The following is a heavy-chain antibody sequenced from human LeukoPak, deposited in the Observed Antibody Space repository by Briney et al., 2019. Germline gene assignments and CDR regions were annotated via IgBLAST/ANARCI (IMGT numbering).Heavy chain of an antibody. CDR1: GFTFSSYW. J-gene: IGHJ4*02. V-gene: IGHV3-74*01. CDR2: INSDGSST. D-gene: IGHD3-9*01. Sequence: GGPLRLSCAASGFTFSSYWMHWVRQAPGKGLVWVSRINSDGSSTGYADSVKGRFTISRDNAKNSLYLQMNSLRAEDTAVYYCASMKGDYDILTGYGGYYFDYWGQGTLVTVSS. CDR3: ASMKGDYDILTGYGGYYFDY.